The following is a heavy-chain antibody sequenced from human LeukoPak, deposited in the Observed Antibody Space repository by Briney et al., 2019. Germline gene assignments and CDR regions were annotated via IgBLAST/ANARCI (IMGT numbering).Heavy chain of an antibody. J-gene: IGHJ4*02. CDR3: ARAGSSLSHYFDY. D-gene: IGHD6-13*01. CDR1: GGTFSSYA. V-gene: IGHV1-69*05. CDR2: IIPIFSTA. Sequence: SVKVSCKASGGTFSSYAISWVRQAPGQGLEWMGRIIPIFSTANYAQKFQGRVTITTDESTSTAYMELSSLRSEDTAVYYCARAGSSLSHYFDYWGQGTLVTVSS.